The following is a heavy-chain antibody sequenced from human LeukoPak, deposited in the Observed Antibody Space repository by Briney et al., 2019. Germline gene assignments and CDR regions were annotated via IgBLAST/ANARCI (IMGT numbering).Heavy chain of an antibody. CDR1: GFTFSNYG. V-gene: IGHV3-33*06. CDR2: IWYDGSNK. D-gene: IGHD2-21*02. Sequence: GGSLRLSCAASGFTFSNYGIHWVRQAPGKGLEWVAVIWYDGSNKYFADSVKGRFTISRDNSKNTLYLQMNSLRAEDTAVYYCAKRCGGDCYWYFDLWGRGTLVTVSS. J-gene: IGHJ2*01. CDR3: AKRCGGDCYWYFDL.